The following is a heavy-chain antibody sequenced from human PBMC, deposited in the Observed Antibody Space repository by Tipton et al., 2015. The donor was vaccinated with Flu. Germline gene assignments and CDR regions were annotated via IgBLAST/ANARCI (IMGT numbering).Heavy chain of an antibody. CDR1: GGTFSSYA. V-gene: IGHV1-69*06. J-gene: IGHJ6*03. Sequence: QLVQSGTEVKKPGSSVKVSCKASGGTFSSYAISWVRQAPGQGLEWMGGIIPIFGTANYAQKFQGRVTITADKSTSTAYMELSSLRSEDTAVYYCARAYCSSTSCYGGPGYYYYYMDVWGKGTTVTVSS. CDR2: IIPIFGTA. CDR3: ARAYCSSTSCYGGPGYYYYYMDV. D-gene: IGHD2-2*01.